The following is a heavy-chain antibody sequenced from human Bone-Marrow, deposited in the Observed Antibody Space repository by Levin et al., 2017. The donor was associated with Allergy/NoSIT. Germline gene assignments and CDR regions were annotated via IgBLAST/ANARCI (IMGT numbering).Heavy chain of an antibody. J-gene: IGHJ4*02. Sequence: HSQTLSLPCAVSGGSIRSGNWWSWVRQPPGKGLEWIGEIYHGGSTNYNPSHKRRVTISVDSSKNQFSLTLSSVTAADTAVYYCTRNGYYNFDYWGQGTLVTVSS. CDR2: IYHGGST. CDR1: GGSIRSGNW. D-gene: IGHD3-3*01. CDR3: TRNGYYNFDY. V-gene: IGHV4-4*02.